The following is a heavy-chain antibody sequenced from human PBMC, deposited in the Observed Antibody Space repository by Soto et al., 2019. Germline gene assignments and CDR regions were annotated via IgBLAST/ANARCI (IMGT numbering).Heavy chain of an antibody. Sequence: SETLSLTCTVSGGSISSYYWSWIRQPPGKGLEWIGYIYYSGSTNYNPSLKSRVTISVDTSKNQFSLKLSSVTAADTAVYYCARALIAGYCSSTSCRGWFDPWGQGTLVTVSS. CDR3: ARALIAGYCSSTSCRGWFDP. CDR2: IYYSGST. J-gene: IGHJ5*02. V-gene: IGHV4-59*12. CDR1: GGSISSYY. D-gene: IGHD2-2*01.